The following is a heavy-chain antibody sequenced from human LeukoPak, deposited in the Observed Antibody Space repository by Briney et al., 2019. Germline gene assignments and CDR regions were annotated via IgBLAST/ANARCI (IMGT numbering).Heavy chain of an antibody. Sequence: GESLRLSCAASGFTFTSYSMNWVRQAPGKGLEWVSTISGGGGSTYYADSVKGRFTISRDNSKNTLYLQVNSLRAEDTAVYYCAKGGKWDVTPFDYWGQGTLVTVSS. J-gene: IGHJ4*02. CDR2: ISGGGGST. CDR3: AKGGKWDVTPFDY. V-gene: IGHV3-23*01. D-gene: IGHD1-26*01. CDR1: GFTFTSYS.